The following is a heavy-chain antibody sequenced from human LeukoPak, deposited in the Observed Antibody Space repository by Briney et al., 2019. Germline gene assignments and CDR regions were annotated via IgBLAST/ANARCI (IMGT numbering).Heavy chain of an antibody. CDR3: ARGDPHADL. CDR1: GFASSTYE. Sequence: PGGSLRLSCAASGFASSTYEMSWVRQAPGKGLEWIADITISGQTKNYADSVKGRFTISRDNAMSSLYLQMNSLRVEDTGVFYCARGDPHADLWGQGTLVTVSS. CDR2: ITISGQTK. J-gene: IGHJ5*02. V-gene: IGHV3-48*03.